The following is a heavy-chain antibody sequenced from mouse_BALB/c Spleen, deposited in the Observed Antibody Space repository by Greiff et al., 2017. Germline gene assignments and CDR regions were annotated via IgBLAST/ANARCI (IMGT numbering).Heavy chain of an antibody. Sequence: EVQRVESGGGLVQPGGSRKLSCAASGFTFSSFGMHWVRQAPEKGLEWVAYISSGSSTIYYADTVKGRFTISRDNPKNTLFLQMTSLRSEDTAMYYCARKGDEEDKPFAYWGQGTLVTVSA. CDR1: GFTFSSFG. J-gene: IGHJ3*01. CDR3: ARKGDEEDKPFAY. CDR2: ISSGSSTI. V-gene: IGHV5-17*02.